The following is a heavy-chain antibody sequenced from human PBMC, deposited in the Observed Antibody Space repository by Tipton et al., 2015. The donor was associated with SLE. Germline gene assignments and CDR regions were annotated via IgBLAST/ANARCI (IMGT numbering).Heavy chain of an antibody. J-gene: IGHJ5*02. V-gene: IGHV4-39*07. CDR2: VNHLGTI. CDR1: GGSITSGNYN. CDR3: ARVTTNVDP. D-gene: IGHD4-11*01. Sequence: TLSLTCIVSGGSITSGNYNWGWIRQPPGKGLEWIGEVNHLGTIYYNASLKSRVTISIDTSKSHFSLKLTYVTAADTAVYYCARVTTNVDPWGQGTLVTVSS.